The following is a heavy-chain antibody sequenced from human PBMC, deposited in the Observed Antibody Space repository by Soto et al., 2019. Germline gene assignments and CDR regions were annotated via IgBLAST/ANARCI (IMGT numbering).Heavy chain of an antibody. CDR3: ARGYYGSGSYLDY. V-gene: IGHV1-69*13. J-gene: IGHJ4*02. CDR1: GGTFSSYA. CDR2: IIPIFGTA. Sequence: SGKVSCKASGGTFSSYAISWVRQAPGQGLEWMGGIIPIFGTANYAQKFQGRVTITADESTSTAYMELSSLRSEDTAVYYCARGYYGSGSYLDYWGQGTLVTVSS. D-gene: IGHD3-10*01.